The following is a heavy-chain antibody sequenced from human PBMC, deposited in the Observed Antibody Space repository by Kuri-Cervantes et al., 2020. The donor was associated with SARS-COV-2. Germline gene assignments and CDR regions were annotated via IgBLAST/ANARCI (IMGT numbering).Heavy chain of an antibody. D-gene: IGHD3-22*01. V-gene: IGHV4-61*01. J-gene: IGHJ4*02. Sequence: SETLSLTCTVSGDSISTTTYYWSWIRQPPGKGLEWIGYIYYSGSTNYNPSLRRRITMSVDTSKNQLSLKLTSVTAADTAVYYCARDTDNYYDNPGDFDYWGQGTLVTVSS. CDR1: GDSISTTTYY. CDR3: ARDTDNYYDNPGDFDY. CDR2: IYYSGST.